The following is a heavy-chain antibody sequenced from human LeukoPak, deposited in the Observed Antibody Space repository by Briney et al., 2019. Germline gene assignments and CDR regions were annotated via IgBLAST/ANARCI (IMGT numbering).Heavy chain of an antibody. CDR3: ARGSWNCSGGSCYDY. D-gene: IGHD2-15*01. CDR1: GFTVISNY. CDR2: IYSGGTT. Sequence: GGSLRLSCAASGFTVISNYMSWVGQAPGKGLEWVSPIYSGGTTYYAVSVKGRFTISRDNSTNTAYLQMNSLRAYDTVVDYCARGSWNCSGGSCYDYWGQGTLVTVSS. V-gene: IGHV3-66*02. J-gene: IGHJ4*02.